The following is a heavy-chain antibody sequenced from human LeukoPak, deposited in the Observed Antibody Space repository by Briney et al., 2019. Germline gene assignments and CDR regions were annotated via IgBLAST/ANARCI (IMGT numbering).Heavy chain of an antibody. CDR3: AKFPAADYYGSGSYYKDAFDI. V-gene: IGHV3-74*01. CDR1: GFTFSNYW. Sequence: GGSLRLSCAASGFTFSNYWMHWVRQAPGKGLVWVSRINSDGSSTNYADSVKGRFTISRDNSKNTLYLQMNSLRAEDTAVYYCAKFPAADYYGSGSYYKDAFDIWGQGTMVTVSS. J-gene: IGHJ3*02. D-gene: IGHD3-10*01. CDR2: INSDGSST.